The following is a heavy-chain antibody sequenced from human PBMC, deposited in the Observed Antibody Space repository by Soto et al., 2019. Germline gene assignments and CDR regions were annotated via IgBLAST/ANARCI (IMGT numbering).Heavy chain of an antibody. Sequence: SVKVSCQASGGTFSSYAISWVRQAPGQGLEWMGGIIPIFGTANYAQKFQGRVTITADESTSTAYMELSSLRSEDTAVYYCARSVVTTRGGYYYYGMDVRGQGTTVTVSS. CDR3: ARSVVTTRGGYYYYGMDV. J-gene: IGHJ6*02. D-gene: IGHD2-21*02. CDR2: IIPIFGTA. V-gene: IGHV1-69*13. CDR1: GGTFSSYA.